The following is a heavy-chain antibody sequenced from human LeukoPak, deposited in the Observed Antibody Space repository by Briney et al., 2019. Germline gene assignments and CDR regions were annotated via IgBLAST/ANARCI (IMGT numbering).Heavy chain of an antibody. CDR1: GFTFNNAW. CDR2: IRAETAGGTT. D-gene: IGHD2-15*01. Sequence: GSLGLSCAASGFTFNNAWMSWVRQAPGKGLEWVGRIRAETAGGTTDYGAPVKGRFTISRDDSKNTLYLQMNSLKTEDTAVYFCSTGGGTNDYWGQGTLVTVSS. V-gene: IGHV3-15*01. J-gene: IGHJ4*02. CDR3: STGGGTNDY.